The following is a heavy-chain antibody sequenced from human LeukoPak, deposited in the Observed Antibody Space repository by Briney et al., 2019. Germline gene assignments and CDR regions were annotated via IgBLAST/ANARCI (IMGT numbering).Heavy chain of an antibody. Sequence: SETLPLTCTVSGGSISSYYWSWIRQPPGKGLEWIGYIYYSGSTNYNPSLKSRVTISVDTSKNQFPLKLSSVTAADTAVYYCARDTMTTGFDIWGQGTMVTVPS. CDR3: ARDTMTTGFDI. CDR2: IYYSGST. J-gene: IGHJ3*02. CDR1: GGSISSYY. D-gene: IGHD4-17*01. V-gene: IGHV4-59*01.